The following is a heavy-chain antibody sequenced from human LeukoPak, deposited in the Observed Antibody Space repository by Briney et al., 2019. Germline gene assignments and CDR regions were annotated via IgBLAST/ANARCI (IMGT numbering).Heavy chain of an antibody. V-gene: IGHV3-11*01. CDR1: GFTFSDFH. CDR3: AREGSSSWFVNS. CDR2: ISGSAGTT. J-gene: IGHJ4*02. D-gene: IGHD6-13*01. Sequence: GGSLRLSCAAPGFTFSDFHMSWIRQAPGKGLEWVSYISGSAGTTYYAASVKGRFTSSRDNAKNSLYLQMNSLRAEDTAVYYCAREGSSSWFVNSWGQGTPVTVSS.